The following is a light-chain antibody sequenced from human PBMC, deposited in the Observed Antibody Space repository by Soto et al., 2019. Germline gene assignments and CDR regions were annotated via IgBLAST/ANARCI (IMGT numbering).Light chain of an antibody. Sequence: EIVLTQSPATLSLSLGERATLSCRASQSVSSHLTWYQQKPGQAPRLLIYDASNRATGIPDRFSGSGSGTDFTLTISSLEPEDFAVYDCQQRSNWPPEFTVGPGTKVDI. CDR3: QQRSNWPPEFT. CDR1: QSVSSH. V-gene: IGKV3-11*01. CDR2: DAS. J-gene: IGKJ3*01.